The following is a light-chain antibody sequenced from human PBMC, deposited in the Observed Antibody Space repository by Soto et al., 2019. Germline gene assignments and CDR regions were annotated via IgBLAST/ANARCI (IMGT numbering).Light chain of an antibody. CDR3: LQDHDDSWT. CDR1: QSISNW. V-gene: IGKV1-5*03. Sequence: DIQMTQSPYTLSASVGDRVTITCRASQSISNWLAWYQQKPGKAPKLLIYKASTLESGVPSRFSGSGSGTEFTLTISSLQPEDFATYYCLQDHDDSWTFGQGTKVDIK. CDR2: KAS. J-gene: IGKJ1*01.